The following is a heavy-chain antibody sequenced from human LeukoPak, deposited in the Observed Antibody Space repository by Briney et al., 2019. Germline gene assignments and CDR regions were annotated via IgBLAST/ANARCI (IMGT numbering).Heavy chain of an antibody. D-gene: IGHD2-21*02. V-gene: IGHV4-34*01. J-gene: IGHJ4*02. CDR2: INHSGST. Sequence: PSETLSLTCAVYGGSFSGYCWSWIRQPPGKGLEWIGEINHSGSTNYNPSLKSRVTISVDTSKNQFSLKLSSVTAADTAVYYCARAHGDCLDYWGQGTLVTVSS. CDR1: GGSFSGYC. CDR3: ARAHGDCLDY.